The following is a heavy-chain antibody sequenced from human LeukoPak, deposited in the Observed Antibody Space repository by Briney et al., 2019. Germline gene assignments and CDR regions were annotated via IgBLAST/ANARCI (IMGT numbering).Heavy chain of an antibody. J-gene: IGHJ6*03. D-gene: IGHD2-2*01. V-gene: IGHV1-2*02. CDR2: INPNSGGT. CDR3: ARASDCSSTSCSYYYYYYMDV. CDR1: GYTFTGYY. Sequence: ASVKVSCKASGYTFTGYYMHWVRQAPGQGLEWMGWINPNSGGTNYAQKFQGRVTMTRDTSISTAYMELSRLRSDDTAVYYCARASDCSSTSCSYYYYYYMDVWGKGTTVTVSS.